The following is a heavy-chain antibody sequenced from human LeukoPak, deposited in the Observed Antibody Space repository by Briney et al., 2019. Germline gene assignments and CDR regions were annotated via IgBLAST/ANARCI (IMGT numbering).Heavy chain of an antibody. J-gene: IGHJ6*02. D-gene: IGHD3-9*01. V-gene: IGHV4-34*01. CDR3: ARGSVNYDILTGYYRGRNYYYGMDV. CDR1: GGSFSGYY. Sequence: SETLSLTCAVYGGSFSGYYWSWIRQPPGKGLEWIGEINHSGSTYYNPSLKSRVTISVDTSKNQFSLKLSSVTAADTAVYYCARGSVNYDILTGYYRGRNYYYGMDVWGQGTTVTVSS. CDR2: INHSGST.